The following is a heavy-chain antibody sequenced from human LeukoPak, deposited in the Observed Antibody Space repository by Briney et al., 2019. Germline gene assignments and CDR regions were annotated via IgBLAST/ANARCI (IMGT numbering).Heavy chain of an antibody. D-gene: IGHD1-1*01. V-gene: IGHV3-23*01. J-gene: IGHJ4*02. Sequence: GGSLRLSCVASGFTFSTYGMSWVRQAPGKGLEWVSAITGSGGSTYYADSVKGRFTISRDNSKNTLYLQVNSLRVEDTAVYYCARDQLGAVLYFDYWGQGALVTVSS. CDR3: ARDQLGAVLYFDY. CDR1: GFTFSTYG. CDR2: ITGSGGST.